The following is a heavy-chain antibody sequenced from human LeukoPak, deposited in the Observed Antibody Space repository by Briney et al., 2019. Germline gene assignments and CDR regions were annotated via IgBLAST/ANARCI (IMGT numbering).Heavy chain of an antibody. CDR2: IPYDESNK. J-gene: IGHJ4*02. CDR3: AKASDSSGFRYFDY. Sequence: GGSLRLSCAASGFTFSNYGMHWVRQAPGKRLEWVALIPYDESNKYYADSVRGRFTISRDNSKNTLFLQMNSLRPEDTAVYYCAKASDSSGFRYFDYWGQGTLVTVSS. V-gene: IGHV3-30*18. D-gene: IGHD3-22*01. CDR1: GFTFSNYG.